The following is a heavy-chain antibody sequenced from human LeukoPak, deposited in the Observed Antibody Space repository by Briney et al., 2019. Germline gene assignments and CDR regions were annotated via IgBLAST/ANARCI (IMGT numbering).Heavy chain of an antibody. CDR1: GGTFSSYA. V-gene: IGHV1-69*05. CDR3: ASDSSSWTLDAFDI. CDR2: IIPIFGTA. J-gene: IGHJ3*02. D-gene: IGHD6-13*01. Sequence: SVKVSCKASGGTFSSYAISWVRQAPGQGLEWMGGIIPIFGTANYAQKFQGRVTITTDESTSTAYMELSNLRSEDTAVYYCASDSSSWTLDAFDIWGQGTMVTVSS.